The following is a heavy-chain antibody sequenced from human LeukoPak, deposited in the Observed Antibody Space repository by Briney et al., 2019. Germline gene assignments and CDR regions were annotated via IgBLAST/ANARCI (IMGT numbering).Heavy chain of an antibody. CDR2: INHSGST. J-gene: IGHJ6*03. V-gene: IGHV4-34*01. Sequence: SETLSLTCAVSGGSFSGYYWSLIRQPPGKGLEWIGEINHSGSTNYNPSLKSRVTISVDTSKNQFSLKLSSVTAADTAVYYCARGTGSGSYYNVLYYYYYYMDVWGKGTTVTVSS. CDR1: GGSFSGYY. D-gene: IGHD3-10*01. CDR3: ARGTGSGSYYNVLYYYYYYMDV.